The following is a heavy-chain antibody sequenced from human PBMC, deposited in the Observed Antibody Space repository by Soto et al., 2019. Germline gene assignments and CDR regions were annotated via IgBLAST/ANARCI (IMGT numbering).Heavy chain of an antibody. D-gene: IGHD6-13*01. Sequence: QVQLVQSGGGVVQPGRSLRLSCAASGFDFNTYGLHWVRQAPGKGLEWVAGISFDGGNQYYADSVKGRFTISRDKSNNTLYLQMKSLGAEDTATYYCAKDSSVTAAGSGGWFDPRGQGTLVIVSS. CDR3: AKDSSVTAAGSGGWFDP. J-gene: IGHJ5*02. V-gene: IGHV3-30*18. CDR1: GFDFNTYG. CDR2: ISFDGGNQ.